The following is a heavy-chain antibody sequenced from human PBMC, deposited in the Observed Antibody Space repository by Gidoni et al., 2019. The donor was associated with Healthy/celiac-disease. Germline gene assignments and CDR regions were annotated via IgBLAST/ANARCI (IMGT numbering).Heavy chain of an antibody. CDR1: GGSFSGYY. V-gene: IGHV4-34*01. J-gene: IGHJ4*02. Sequence: QVQLQQWGAGLLKPSETLSLTCAVYGGSFSGYYWSWIRQPPGKGLEWIGEINHSGSTNYNPSLKSRVTISVDTSKNQFSLKLSSVTAADTAVYYCARGRTVVAATRFDYWGQGTLVTVSS. CDR2: INHSGST. CDR3: ARGRTVVAATRFDY. D-gene: IGHD2-15*01.